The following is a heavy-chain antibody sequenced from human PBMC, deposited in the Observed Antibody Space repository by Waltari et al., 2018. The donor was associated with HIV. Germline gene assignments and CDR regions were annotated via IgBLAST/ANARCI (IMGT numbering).Heavy chain of an antibody. J-gene: IGHJ3*02. CDR2: IDPSDSYI. CDR3: ARAQGMTMTVEVAFDI. Sequence: EVQLVQSGAEVKKPGESLRIACKGFGYRFTGNWSSWVRQMPGKGLEWMGRIDPSDSYINYSPSFQGHVTISADKSINTAYLQWSSLKASDSAMYYCARAQGMTMTVEVAFDIWGQGTMVTVSP. V-gene: IGHV5-10-1*01. CDR1: GYRFTGNW. D-gene: IGHD3-22*01.